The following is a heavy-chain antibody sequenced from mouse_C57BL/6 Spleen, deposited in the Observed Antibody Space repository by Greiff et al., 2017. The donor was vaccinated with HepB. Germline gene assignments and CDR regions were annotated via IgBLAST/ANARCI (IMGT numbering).Heavy chain of an antibody. CDR1: GYTFTSYW. CDR2: IDPSDSYT. Sequence: QVQLQQPGAELVMPGASVKLSCKASGYTFTSYWMHWVKQRPGQGLEWIGEIDPSDSYTNYNQKFKGKSTLTVDKSSSTAYMQLSSLTSEDSAVYYCARGLGSSRGYFDVWGTGTTVTVSS. CDR3: ARGLGSSRGYFDV. J-gene: IGHJ1*03. V-gene: IGHV1-69*01. D-gene: IGHD1-1*01.